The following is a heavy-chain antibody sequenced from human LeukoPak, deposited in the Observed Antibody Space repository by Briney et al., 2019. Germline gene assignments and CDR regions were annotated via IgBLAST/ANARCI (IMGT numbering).Heavy chain of an antibody. V-gene: IGHV1-18*01. CDR3: ARDLEDYGEHEVYFDY. J-gene: IGHJ4*02. Sequence: ASVKVSCKASGYTFTSYGISWVRQAPGQGLEWMGWISAYNGNTNYAQKLQGRVTMTTDTPTSTAYMELRSLRSDDTAVYYCARDLEDYGEHEVYFDYWGPGTLVTVSS. D-gene: IGHD4-17*01. CDR1: GYTFTSYG. CDR2: ISAYNGNT.